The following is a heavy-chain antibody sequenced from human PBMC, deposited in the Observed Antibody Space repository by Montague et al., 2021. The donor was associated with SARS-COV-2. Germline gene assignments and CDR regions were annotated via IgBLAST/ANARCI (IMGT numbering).Heavy chain of an antibody. CDR2: INHSGST. CDR3: ASGTKRVFTYDYDRSGYGGDS. Sequence: SETLSLTCAVYGGSFSGYYWSWIRQPPGKGLEWIGEINHSGSTKYNPSLKSRVTTSVDTSKNQFSLRLSSVTVADTAVYYCASGTKRVFTYDYDRSGYGGDSWGQGTLVTVSS. CDR1: GGSFSGYY. V-gene: IGHV4-34*01. D-gene: IGHD3-22*01. J-gene: IGHJ5*01.